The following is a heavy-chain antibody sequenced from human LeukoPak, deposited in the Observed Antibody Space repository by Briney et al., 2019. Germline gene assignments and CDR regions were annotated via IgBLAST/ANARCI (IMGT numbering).Heavy chain of an antibody. CDR2: IWYDGSNK. D-gene: IGHD6-13*01. J-gene: IGHJ4*02. V-gene: IGHV3-33*01. CDR3: ARDPGGSSWTPYYFDY. CDR1: GFTFSSYG. Sequence: GRSLRLSCAASGFTFSSYGMHWVRQAPGKGLEGVAVIWYDGSNKYYADSVKGRFTIPRDNSKNTLYLQMNSLRAEDTAVYYCARDPGGSSWTPYYFDYWGQGTLVTVSS.